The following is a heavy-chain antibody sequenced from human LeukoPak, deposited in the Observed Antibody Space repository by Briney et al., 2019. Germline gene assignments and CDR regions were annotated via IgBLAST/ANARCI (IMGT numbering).Heavy chain of an antibody. CDR2: ISSSSSYI. J-gene: IGHJ4*02. CDR3: ARDCNDYVWGSYSDY. D-gene: IGHD3-16*01. CDR1: GFTFSSYW. Sequence: PGGSLRLSCAASGFTFSSYWMHWVRQAPGKGLEWVSSISSSSSYIYYADSVKGRFTISRDNAKNSLYLQMNSLRAEDTAVYYCARDCNDYVWGSYSDYWGQGTLVTVSS. V-gene: IGHV3-21*01.